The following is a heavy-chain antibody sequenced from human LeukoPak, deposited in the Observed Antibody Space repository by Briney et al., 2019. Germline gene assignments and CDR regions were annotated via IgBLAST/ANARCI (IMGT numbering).Heavy chain of an antibody. CDR2: IYYIGGT. CDR1: GGSINSYY. Sequence: SETLSLTCTVSGGSINSYYWNWIRQPPGKGLAWIGYIYYIGGTNYNPSLKSRVTIAVDTSKNQFSLKLSSVTAADTAVYYCARRAAAVGTYYMDVWGKGATVTASS. D-gene: IGHD6-13*01. V-gene: IGHV4-59*01. CDR3: ARRAAAVGTYYMDV. J-gene: IGHJ6*03.